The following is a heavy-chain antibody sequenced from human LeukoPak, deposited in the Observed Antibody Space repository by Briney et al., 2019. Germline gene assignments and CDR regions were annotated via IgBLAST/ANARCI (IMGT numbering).Heavy chain of an antibody. CDR3: TTDRGGSSWYTGTGDFDV. J-gene: IGHJ6*04. V-gene: IGHV3-15*01. D-gene: IGHD6-13*01. Sequence: GGSLRLSCAASGFTFSNAWMSWVRQAPGKGLEWVGRIKSKTDGGTTEYAAPVKGRFNISRDDSKNTLYLQMNSLKTEDTAVYYCTTDRGGSSWYTGTGDFDVWGKGTTVTVSS. CDR2: IKSKTDGGTT. CDR1: GFTFSNAW.